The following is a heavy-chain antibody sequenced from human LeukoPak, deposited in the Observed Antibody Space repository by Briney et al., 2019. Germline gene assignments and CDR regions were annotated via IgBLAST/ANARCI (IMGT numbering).Heavy chain of an antibody. CDR2: ISGSGGST. Sequence: QSGGSLRLSCAVSGFTFNSYAMSWVRQAPGKGLDWASTISGSGGSTYYADSVKGRFTISRDNSKNTLYLQMNSLRAEDTAVYYCAKEVGVAAWEDYWGQGTLVTVSS. CDR1: GFTFNSYA. V-gene: IGHV3-23*01. CDR3: AKEVGVAAWEDY. D-gene: IGHD6-13*01. J-gene: IGHJ4*02.